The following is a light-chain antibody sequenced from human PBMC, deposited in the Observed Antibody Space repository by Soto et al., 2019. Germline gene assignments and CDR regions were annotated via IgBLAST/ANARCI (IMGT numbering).Light chain of an antibody. J-gene: IGKJ3*01. CDR3: LQHYGYPFT. CDR1: QGISNY. Sequence: DIQMTQSPSAMSASVGDRVTITCRATQGISNYLAWFQQKPGKVPKRLIYTASSLESGVPSRFSGSGSGTEFTLTISSLQHDDFGTYYCLQHYGYPFTFGPGNNVHI. CDR2: TAS. V-gene: IGKV1-17*03.